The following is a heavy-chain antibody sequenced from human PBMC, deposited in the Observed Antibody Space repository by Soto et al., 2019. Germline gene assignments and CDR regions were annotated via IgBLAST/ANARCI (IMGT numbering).Heavy chain of an antibody. D-gene: IGHD2-15*01. CDR3: ARCPSGARQSRNCYYYGMDV. J-gene: IGHJ6*02. CDR1: GGTFSSYA. V-gene: IGHV1-69*13. CDR2: IIPIFGTA. Sequence: SVKVSCKASGGTFSSYAISWVRQAPGQGLEWMGGIIPIFGTANYAQKFQGRVTITADESTSTAYMELSSLRSEDTAVYYCARCPSGARQSRNCYYYGMDVWGQGTTVTVSS.